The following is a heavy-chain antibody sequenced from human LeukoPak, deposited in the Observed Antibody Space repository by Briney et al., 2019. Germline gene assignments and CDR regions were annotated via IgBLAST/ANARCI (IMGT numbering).Heavy chain of an antibody. J-gene: IGHJ5*02. Sequence: PSETLSLTCAVSGGSISSNSYYWGWIRQPPGKGLEWIGSIYYSGSTYYNPSLKSRVTISVDTSKNQFSLKLSSVTAADTAVYYCARHDYDVLYWFDLWGQGTLVTVSS. V-gene: IGHV4-39*01. CDR3: ARHDYDVLYWFDL. CDR2: IYYSGST. CDR1: GGSISSNSYY. D-gene: IGHD4-17*01.